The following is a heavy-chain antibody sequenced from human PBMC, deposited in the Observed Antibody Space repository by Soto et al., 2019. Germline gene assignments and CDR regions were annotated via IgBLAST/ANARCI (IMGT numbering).Heavy chain of an antibody. Sequence: QVQLVESGGGVVQPGRSLRLSCADSGFTFSSYAMHWVRQAPGKGLEWVAVISYDGSNKYYAESVKGRFTISRDNSKNTLYLQMNSLRAEDTAVYYCARTYGSGSYGFDYWGQGTLVTVSS. CDR1: GFTFSSYA. V-gene: IGHV3-30-3*01. J-gene: IGHJ4*02. CDR3: ARTYGSGSYGFDY. D-gene: IGHD3-10*01. CDR2: ISYDGSNK.